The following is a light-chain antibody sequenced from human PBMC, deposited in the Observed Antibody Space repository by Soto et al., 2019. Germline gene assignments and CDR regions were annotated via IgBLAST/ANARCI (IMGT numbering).Light chain of an antibody. CDR1: QSGSSTS. CDR2: GAS. CDR3: QQYGSLTPGT. Sequence: EIVVTQSPGTLSLSTGDSATLSCRDSQSGSSTSSAWYQQKPGQAPRFLIYGASSRASGNPDMFMGSWSGTDFTRTISRMEPENFAVYYCQQYGSLTPGTFGHRTEVESK. V-gene: IGKV3-20*01. J-gene: IGKJ1*01.